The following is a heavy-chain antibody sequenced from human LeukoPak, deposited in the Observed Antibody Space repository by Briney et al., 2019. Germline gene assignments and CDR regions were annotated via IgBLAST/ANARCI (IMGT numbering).Heavy chain of an antibody. V-gene: IGHV4-39*01. CDR1: GGSISSSSHS. J-gene: IGHJ5*02. D-gene: IGHD1-1*01. Sequence: SETLSLTCTVSGGSISSSSHSWGWIRQPPGKGLEWTGTIYYTGRTYYNPSLESRLTISVDTSKNQFSLKLTSVTAAGTAIYYCAQSLGSGNWIGNWFDPWGQGTLVTVSS. CDR2: IYYTGRT. CDR3: AQSLGSGNWIGNWFDP.